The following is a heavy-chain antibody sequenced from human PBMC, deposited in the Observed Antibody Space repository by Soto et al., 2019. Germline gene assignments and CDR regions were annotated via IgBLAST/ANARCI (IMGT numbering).Heavy chain of an antibody. J-gene: IGHJ6*02. CDR2: IYYSGST. V-gene: IGHV4-39*07. Sequence: PSETLSLTCTVSAGSISSSSYYWSWIRQPPGKGLKWIGSIYYSGSTYYNPSLKSRVTISVDTSKNQFSLKLSSVTAADTGVYYCARDHLLISSGSGKDYYYYYYGMDVWGQGTRVTVSS. D-gene: IGHD3-10*01. CDR3: ARDHLLISSGSGKDYYYYYYGMDV. CDR1: AGSISSSSYY.